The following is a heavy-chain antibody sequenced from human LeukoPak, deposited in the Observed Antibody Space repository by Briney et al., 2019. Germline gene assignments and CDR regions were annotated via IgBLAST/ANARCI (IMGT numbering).Heavy chain of an antibody. V-gene: IGHV4-59*08. Sequence: SETLSLTCTVSGHSISSYYWSWIRQPPGKGLEWIGFIYYSGSTYYNPSLKSRATISVDTSKNQFSLKLSSVTAADTAVYYCARNTVGATYTYYYYYMDVWGKGTTVTVSS. J-gene: IGHJ6*03. D-gene: IGHD1-26*01. CDR3: ARNTVGATYTYYYYYMDV. CDR2: IYYSGST. CDR1: GHSISSYY.